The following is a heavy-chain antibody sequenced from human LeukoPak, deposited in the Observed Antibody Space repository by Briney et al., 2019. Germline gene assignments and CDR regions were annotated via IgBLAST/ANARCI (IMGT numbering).Heavy chain of an antibody. Sequence: PGRSLRLSCAASGFTFSSYGMHWVRQAPGKGLEWVAVIWYDGSNKYYADSVKGRFTISRDNSKNTLYLQMNSLRAEDTAVYYCARERIAVAGDYYFDYWGQGTLVTVSS. CDR3: ARERIAVAGDYYFDY. J-gene: IGHJ4*02. CDR1: GFTFSSYG. V-gene: IGHV3-33*01. CDR2: IWYDGSNK. D-gene: IGHD6-19*01.